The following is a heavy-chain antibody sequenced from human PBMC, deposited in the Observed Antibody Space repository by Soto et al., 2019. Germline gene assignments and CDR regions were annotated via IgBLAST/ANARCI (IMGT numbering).Heavy chain of an antibody. CDR1: GCSFISYW. D-gene: IGHD5-18*01. CDR2: IYPGDSDT. V-gene: IGHV5-51*01. J-gene: IGHJ4*02. CDR3: ARHDSQDLDY. Sequence: PGESLKISCKGSGCSFISYWIVWVRQMPGKGLEWMGIIYPGDSDTRYSPSFQGQVTISADKSISTAYLQWSSLKASDTAMYYCARHDSQDLDYWGQGTLVTVSS.